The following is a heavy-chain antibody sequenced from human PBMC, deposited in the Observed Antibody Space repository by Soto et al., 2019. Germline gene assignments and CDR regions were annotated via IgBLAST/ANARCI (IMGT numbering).Heavy chain of an antibody. CDR3: ASKQGSGYCSSASCRTGMDF. CDR2: ISAYNGNT. J-gene: IGHJ6*02. V-gene: IGHV1-18*01. Sequence: XTVKGSCRASGYTFSGYGGTWVRQAPGQGLEWMGWISAYNGNTDYAQKFQGRLTMTTDTSTKTAYMEVRSLRSDDTAVYYCASKQGSGYCSSASCRTGMDFWGQATTVTVSS. CDR1: GYTFSGYG. D-gene: IGHD2-2*01.